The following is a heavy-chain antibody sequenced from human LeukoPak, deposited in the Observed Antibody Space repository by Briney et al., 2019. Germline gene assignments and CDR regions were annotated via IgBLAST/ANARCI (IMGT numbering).Heavy chain of an antibody. CDR1: GFSVSTNY. D-gene: IGHD3-22*01. V-gene: IGHV3-53*01. CDR2: ISNHGTT. Sequence: GGSLRLSCAASGFSVSTNYMIWVRQAPGMGLECVSFISNHGTTYYADSVKDRFSISRDNSKNTVFIQMNSMRAEETAVYYCARDNTISGYYEVGYWGQGTLVTVSS. J-gene: IGHJ4*02. CDR3: ARDNTISGYYEVGY.